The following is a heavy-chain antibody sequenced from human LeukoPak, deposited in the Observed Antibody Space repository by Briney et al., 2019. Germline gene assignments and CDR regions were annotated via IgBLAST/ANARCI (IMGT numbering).Heavy chain of an antibody. V-gene: IGHV3-11*04. CDR1: GFTFSAFY. Sequence: PGGSLRLSCAASGFTFSAFYMSWIRQTPGRGLEWVSFISGGSVTIYHTDSVKGRFTISRDNAKNSLYLQMNNLRAEDTAVYYCARYGSGLRGYYYYMDVWGKGTTVTVSS. J-gene: IGHJ6*03. CDR3: ARYGSGLRGYYYYMDV. D-gene: IGHD3-10*01. CDR2: ISGGSVTI.